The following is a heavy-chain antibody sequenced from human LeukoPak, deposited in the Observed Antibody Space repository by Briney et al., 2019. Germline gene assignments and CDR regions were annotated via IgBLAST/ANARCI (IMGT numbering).Heavy chain of an antibody. Sequence: SETPSLTCTVSGGSLSSSSYYWGWIRQPPGKGLEWIGSIYYSGSTYYNPSLKSRVTISVDTSKNQFSLKLSSVTAADTAVYYCASHYELELLLPFDSWGQRTQVSVSS. J-gene: IGHJ4*02. V-gene: IGHV4-39*01. CDR3: ASHYELELLLPFDS. D-gene: IGHD1-26*01. CDR1: GGSLSSSSYY. CDR2: IYYSGST.